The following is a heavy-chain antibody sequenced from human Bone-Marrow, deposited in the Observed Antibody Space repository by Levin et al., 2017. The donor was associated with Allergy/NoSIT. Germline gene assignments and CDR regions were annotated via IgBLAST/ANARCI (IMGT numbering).Heavy chain of an antibody. Sequence: ASETLSLTCDISGDSVSSNSAGWNWIRQSPSRGLEWLGRIYYRSRWFYDYGESVKSRMTINPDTSKNQFSLHLNSVTPEDTAVYYCVRDHSVDGSRHSAYDSWGQGTLVTVSS. CDR3: VRDHSVDGSRHSAYDS. CDR1: GDSVSSNSAG. V-gene: IGHV6-1*01. J-gene: IGHJ4*02. CDR2: IYYRSRWFY. D-gene: IGHD3-3*01.